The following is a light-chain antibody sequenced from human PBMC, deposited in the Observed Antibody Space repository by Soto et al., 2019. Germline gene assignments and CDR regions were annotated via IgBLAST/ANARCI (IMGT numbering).Light chain of an antibody. J-gene: IGKJ5*01. CDR3: QQFGSSPIT. V-gene: IGKV3-20*01. Sequence: EIVLTQSPGTLSLSPGERATLSCRASQSVSNNYLAWYQQNPGQAPRLLIYDASTMATGFPARFSGSGSGRDFTLTISRLEPEDSAVYYCQQFGSSPITFGQGTRWRI. CDR2: DAS. CDR1: QSVSNNY.